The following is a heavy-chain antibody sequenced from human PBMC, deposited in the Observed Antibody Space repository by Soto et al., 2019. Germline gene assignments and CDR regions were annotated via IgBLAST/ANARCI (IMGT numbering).Heavy chain of an antibody. V-gene: IGHV3-30*18. Sequence: QVQVVESGGGVVQPGKSLRLSCAASGFTFSNYDMHWARQARGKGLEWVAVVAYDGDKKYYADSVKGRFTISRDNSKNMVYLQMNSLTAGDTAVYYCAKGLGANGGYDFILGSWGQGTLVTVSS. CDR2: VAYDGDKK. D-gene: IGHD5-12*01. J-gene: IGHJ5*02. CDR1: GFTFSNYD. CDR3: AKGLGANGGYDFILGS.